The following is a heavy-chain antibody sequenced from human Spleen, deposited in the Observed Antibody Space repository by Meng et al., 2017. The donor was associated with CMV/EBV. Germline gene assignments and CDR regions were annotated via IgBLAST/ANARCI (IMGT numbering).Heavy chain of an antibody. Sequence: GESLKISCAASGFTFSSYNMNWVRQAPGKGLEWVAFIRYDGSNKYYADSVKGRFTISRDNSKNTLYLQMNSLRAEDTAVYYCAKDLRAAAAPGNYWGQGTLVTVSS. CDR2: IRYDGSNK. D-gene: IGHD6-13*01. V-gene: IGHV3-30*02. J-gene: IGHJ4*02. CDR3: AKDLRAAAAPGNY. CDR1: GFTFSSYN.